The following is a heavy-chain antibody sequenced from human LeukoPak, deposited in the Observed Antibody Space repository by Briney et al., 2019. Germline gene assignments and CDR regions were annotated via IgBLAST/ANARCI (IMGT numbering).Heavy chain of an antibody. Sequence: PGGSLRLSCTASGFTFGDYAMSWFRQAPGKGLEWVGFIRSKAYGGTTEYAASVKGRFTISRDDSKSIAYLQMNSLKTEDTAVYYCTRADDYGDDAFDIWGQGTMVTASS. CDR1: GFTFGDYA. J-gene: IGHJ3*02. V-gene: IGHV3-49*03. CDR2: IRSKAYGGTT. D-gene: IGHD4-17*01. CDR3: TRADDYGDDAFDI.